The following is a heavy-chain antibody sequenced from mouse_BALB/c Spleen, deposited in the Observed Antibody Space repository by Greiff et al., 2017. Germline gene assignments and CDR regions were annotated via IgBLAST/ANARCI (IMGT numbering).Heavy chain of an antibody. V-gene: IGHV1-54*01. CDR2: INPGSGGT. CDR3: ARYNPDYAMDY. Sequence: QVQLQQSGAELVRPGTSVKVSCKASGYAFTNYLIEWVKQRPGQGLEWIGVINPGSGGTNYNEKFKGKATLTADKSSSTAYMQLSSLTSDDSAVYFCARYNPDYAMDYWGQGTSVTVSS. CDR1: GYAFTNYL. D-gene: IGHD1-3*01. J-gene: IGHJ4*01.